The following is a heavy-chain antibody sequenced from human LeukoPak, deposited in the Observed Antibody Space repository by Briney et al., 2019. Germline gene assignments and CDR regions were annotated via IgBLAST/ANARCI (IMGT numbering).Heavy chain of an antibody. J-gene: IGHJ4*02. CDR2: ISNSGGST. CDR3: AELTGSDNSGYSTLGD. Sequence: PGGSLRLSCAASGFTFSTYAMSWVRQAPGKGLEWLSAISNSGGSTYYPDSVKGRFTISRDNSKNTLYPQMNSLRVEDTAVYYCAELTGSDNSGYSTLGDWGQGTLVTVSS. D-gene: IGHD3-22*01. V-gene: IGHV3-23*01. CDR1: GFTFSTYA.